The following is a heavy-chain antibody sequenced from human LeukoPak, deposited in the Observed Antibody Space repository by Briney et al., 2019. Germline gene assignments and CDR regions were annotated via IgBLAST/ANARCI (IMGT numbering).Heavy chain of an antibody. J-gene: IGHJ4*02. Sequence: GGSLRLSCAASGFTFSSYGMHWVRQAPGKGLEWVAFIRYDGSNKYYADSVKGRFTISRDNSKNTLYLQMNSLRAEDTAVYYCAKDKDSGAYYFDYWGQGTLVTVSS. V-gene: IGHV3-30*02. D-gene: IGHD2-15*01. CDR3: AKDKDSGAYYFDY. CDR1: GFTFSSYG. CDR2: IRYDGSNK.